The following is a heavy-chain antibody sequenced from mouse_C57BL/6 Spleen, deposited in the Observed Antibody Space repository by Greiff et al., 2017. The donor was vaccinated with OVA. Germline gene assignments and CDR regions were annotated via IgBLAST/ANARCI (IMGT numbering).Heavy chain of an antibody. V-gene: IGHV1-69*01. Sequence: VQLQQPGAELVMPGASVKLSCKASGYTFTSYWMHWVKQRPGQGLEWIGEIDPSDSYTNYNQKFKGKSTLTVDKSSSTAYMQLSSLTSEDSAVYYCARIYYGSSSFAYWGQGTLVTVSA. CDR1: GYTFTSYW. CDR2: IDPSDSYT. J-gene: IGHJ3*01. CDR3: ARIYYGSSSFAY. D-gene: IGHD1-1*01.